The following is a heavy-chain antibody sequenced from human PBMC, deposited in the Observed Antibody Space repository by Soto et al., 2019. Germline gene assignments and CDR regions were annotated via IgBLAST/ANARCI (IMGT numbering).Heavy chain of an antibody. CDR2: IYHSGST. Sequence: SETLSLTCAVSGYSISSGYYWGWFRQPPGKGLEGIGSIYHSGSTYYNPSLKSRVTISVDTAKNQFSLKLSSVTAADTAVYYCARVFAATYDYVWGSYRYYYYGMDVWGQGTTVTVSS. V-gene: IGHV4-38-2*01. D-gene: IGHD3-16*02. J-gene: IGHJ6*02. CDR3: ARVFAATYDYVWGSYRYYYYGMDV. CDR1: GYSISSGYY.